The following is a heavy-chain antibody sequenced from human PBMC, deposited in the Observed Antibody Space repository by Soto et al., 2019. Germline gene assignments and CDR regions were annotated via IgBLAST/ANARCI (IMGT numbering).Heavy chain of an antibody. CDR2: IYHSGST. CDR1: GGSISSSNW. CDR3: ARDGGDIVATLGLDY. D-gene: IGHD5-12*01. V-gene: IGHV4-4*02. J-gene: IGHJ4*02. Sequence: QVQLQESGPGLVKPSGTLSLTCAVSGGSISSSNWWSWVRQPPGKGLGWIGEIYHSGSTNYNPSLKSRVTIAVDKSKNQFSLKLSSVTAADTAVYYCARDGGDIVATLGLDYWGQGTMVTVSS.